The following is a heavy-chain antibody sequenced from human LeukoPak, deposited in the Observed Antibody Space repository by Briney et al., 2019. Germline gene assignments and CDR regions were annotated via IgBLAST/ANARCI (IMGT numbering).Heavy chain of an antibody. CDR3: ARAGDRQWKLIQDFDY. V-gene: IGHV3-48*03. CDR1: GFTFSSYE. Sequence: PGGSLRLSCAASGFTFSSYEMNWVRQAPGKGLEWVSYISSSGSTIYYADSVKGRFTISRDNAKNSLYLQMNSLRVEDTAVYYCARAGDRQWKLIQDFDYWGQGTLVTVSS. J-gene: IGHJ4*02. CDR2: ISSSGSTI. D-gene: IGHD1-26*01.